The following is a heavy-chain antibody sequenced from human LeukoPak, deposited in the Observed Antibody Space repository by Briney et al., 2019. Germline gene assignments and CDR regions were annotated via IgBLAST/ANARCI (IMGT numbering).Heavy chain of an antibody. CDR1: GFTFSSYG. CDR3: ARDMNPYDFWSGYLVPSYYYYGVDV. V-gene: IGHV3-33*01. D-gene: IGHD3-3*01. Sequence: PGRSLRLSCAASGFTFSSYGMHWVRQAPGKGLEWVAVIWYDGSNKYYADSVKGRFTISRDNSKNTLYLQMNSLRAEDTAVYYCARDMNPYDFWSGYLVPSYYYYGVDVWGQGTTVTVSS. J-gene: IGHJ6*02. CDR2: IWYDGSNK.